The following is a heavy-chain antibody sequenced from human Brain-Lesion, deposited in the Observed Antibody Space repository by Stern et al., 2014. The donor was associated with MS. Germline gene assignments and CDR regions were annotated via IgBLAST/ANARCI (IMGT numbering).Heavy chain of an antibody. D-gene: IGHD2-21*01. CDR2: INHSGRI. Sequence: QLQLQQWGAGLLKPSETLSLTCGVYGGSFSGYYWTWIRQPPGKGLEWIGEINHSGRINYNPSLESRVTMSVDTSKHQLSLRLSSATAADTAVYYCARDVGGAFDYWGQGTLVTVSS. CDR3: ARDVGGAFDY. V-gene: IGHV4-34*01. J-gene: IGHJ4*02. CDR1: GGSFSGYY.